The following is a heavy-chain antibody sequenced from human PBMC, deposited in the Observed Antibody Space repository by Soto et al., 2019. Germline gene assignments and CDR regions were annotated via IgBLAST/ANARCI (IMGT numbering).Heavy chain of an antibody. V-gene: IGHV1-69*13. CDR3: ARAPLYYYYYGMDV. Sequence: GASLKVSCKASGGTFSIYAISWVRQAPGQGLEWMGGIIPIFGTANYAQKFQGRVTITADESTSTAYMELSSLRSEDTAVYYCARAPLYYYYYGMDVWGQGTTVTVSS. CDR1: GGTFSIYA. J-gene: IGHJ6*02. CDR2: IIPIFGTA.